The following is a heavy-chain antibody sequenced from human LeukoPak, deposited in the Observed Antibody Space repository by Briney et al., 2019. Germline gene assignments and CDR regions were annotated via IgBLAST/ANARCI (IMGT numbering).Heavy chain of an antibody. V-gene: IGHV3-7*01. CDR2: IKQDGSEK. CDR3: ARDRRWLQTKGANWFDH. D-gene: IGHD5-12*01. Sequence: QSGGSLRLSCAASGFTFSSYWMSWVRQAPGKGLEWVANIKQDGSEKYYVDSVKGRFTISRDNAKNSLYLQMNSLRAEDTAVYYCARDRRWLQTKGANWFDHWGQGTLVTVSS. J-gene: IGHJ5*02. CDR1: GFTFSSYW.